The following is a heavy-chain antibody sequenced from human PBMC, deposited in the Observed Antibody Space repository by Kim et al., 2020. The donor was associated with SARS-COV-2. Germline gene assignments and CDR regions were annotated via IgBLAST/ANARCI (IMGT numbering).Heavy chain of an antibody. J-gene: IGHJ6*03. V-gene: IGHV1-18*01. D-gene: IGHD2-21*01. Sequence: ASVKVSCKASGYTFTSYGISWVRQAPGQGLEWMGWISAYNGNTNYAQKLQGRVTMTTDTSTSTAYMELRSLRSDDTAVYYCARAPIPVLSNLYYMDVWGKGTTVTVSS. CDR2: ISAYNGNT. CDR1: GYTFTSYG. CDR3: ARAPIPVLSNLYYMDV.